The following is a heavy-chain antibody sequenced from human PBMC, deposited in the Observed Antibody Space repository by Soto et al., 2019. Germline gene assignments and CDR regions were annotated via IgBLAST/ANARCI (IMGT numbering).Heavy chain of an antibody. CDR1: GVSITDSY. J-gene: IGHJ4*02. Sequence: QVLLQESGPGLVKPSETLSLTCTVSGVSITDSYWSWIRQPAGKGLEWIGRVFTSGSTTYNPSLKSRVTMSLDASKRQFFLRLNSLTAADTAVYYCAREPDGGYLDYWGQGALVAVSS. CDR3: AREPDGGYLDY. D-gene: IGHD2-2*01. CDR2: VFTSGST. V-gene: IGHV4-4*07.